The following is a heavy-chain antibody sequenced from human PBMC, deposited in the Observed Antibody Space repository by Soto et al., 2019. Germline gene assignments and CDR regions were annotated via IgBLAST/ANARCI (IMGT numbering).Heavy chain of an antibody. CDR3: ARGVVLAGNYYMDV. J-gene: IGHJ6*03. V-gene: IGHV3-9*01. CDR2: ISWNSGSI. CDR1: GFTFDDYA. Sequence: GGSLRLSCAASGFTFDDYAMHWVRQAPGKGLEWVSGISWNSGSIVYADSVKGRFTISRDNAKNSLYLQMNSLRAEDTALYYCARGVVLAGNYYMDVWGKGTTVTVSS. D-gene: IGHD2-15*01.